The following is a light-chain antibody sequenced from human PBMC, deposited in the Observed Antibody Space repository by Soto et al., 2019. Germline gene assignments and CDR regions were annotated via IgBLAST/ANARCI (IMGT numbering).Light chain of an antibody. Sequence: DIVMTQSPASLSVSPGERGTLXCRASQRIGTYFDWYQQKPGKAPRLLIYGASLRAHGGPARFSGSGSGTEFTRTISSRQSEDFAEYHGQQYNNWPQTFGQGTKVDIK. CDR1: QRIGTY. J-gene: IGKJ1*01. V-gene: IGKV3-15*01. CDR3: QQYNNWPQT. CDR2: GAS.